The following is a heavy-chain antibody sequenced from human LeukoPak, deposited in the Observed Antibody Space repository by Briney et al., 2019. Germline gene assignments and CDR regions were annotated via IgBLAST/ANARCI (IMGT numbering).Heavy chain of an antibody. J-gene: IGHJ4*02. CDR3: AKDKEYASGSYPIEY. D-gene: IGHD3-10*01. CDR1: GFTFSTYG. CDR2: IEYEGGYNQ. V-gene: IGHV3-30*02. Sequence: GGSLRLSCVASGFTFSTYGMHWVRQAPGKGLDWVAFIEYEGGYNQYYADSVKGRFTISRDNSRNTLYLQMNFLRAEDTAFYYCAKDKEYASGSYPIEYWGQGTLVTVSP.